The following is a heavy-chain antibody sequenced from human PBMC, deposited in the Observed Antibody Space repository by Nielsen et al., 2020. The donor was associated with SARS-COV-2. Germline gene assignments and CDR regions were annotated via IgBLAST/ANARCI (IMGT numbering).Heavy chain of an antibody. V-gene: IGHV3-9*01. Sequence: GGSLRLSCTASGFTFDDYGMHWVRQAPGKGLEWVSGISWNGVNIDYADSVKGRFTISRDNAKNSLYLQMNSLRTEDTALYYCVVLSGITMIRGVMGPEHGVDVRGQGTTVNVS. CDR1: GFTFDDYG. D-gene: IGHD3-10*01. CDR2: ISWNGVNI. CDR3: VVLSGITMIRGVMGPEHGVDV. J-gene: IGHJ6*02.